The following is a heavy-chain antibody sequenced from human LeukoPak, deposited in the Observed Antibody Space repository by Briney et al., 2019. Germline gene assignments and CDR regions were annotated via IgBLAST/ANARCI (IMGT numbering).Heavy chain of an antibody. Sequence: PSETLSLTCAVYGGSFSGYYWSWIRQPPGKGLEWIGEINHSGSTNYNPSLKSRVTISVDMSKNQFSLKLSSVTAADTAVYYCARGQDYDYVWGSYRWYFDLWGRGTPVTVSP. D-gene: IGHD3-16*02. CDR2: INHSGST. V-gene: IGHV4-34*01. CDR1: GGSFSGYY. J-gene: IGHJ2*01. CDR3: ARGQDYDYVWGSYRWYFDL.